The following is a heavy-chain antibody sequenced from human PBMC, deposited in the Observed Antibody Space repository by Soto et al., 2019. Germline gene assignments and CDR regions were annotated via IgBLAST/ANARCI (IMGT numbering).Heavy chain of an antibody. CDR2: IIPTFGTA. CDR1: GGTFSSYA. D-gene: IGHD6-19*01. J-gene: IGHJ4*02. CDR3: ATAQQWLVPFDY. V-gene: IGHV1-69*13. Sequence: SVKVSCKASGGTFSSYAISWVRQAPGQGLEWMGGIIPTFGTANYAQKFQGRVTMTADASTSTAYMELRSLRSDDTAVYYCATAQQWLVPFDYWGQGTLVTVSS.